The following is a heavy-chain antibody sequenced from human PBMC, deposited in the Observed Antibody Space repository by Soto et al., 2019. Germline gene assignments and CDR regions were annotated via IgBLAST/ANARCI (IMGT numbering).Heavy chain of an antibody. CDR2: INPNGGGT. Sequence: ASVKVSCKASGYKFIKHYIHWLRQAPGVGLEWMGIINPNGGGTDYAQKFQGRVTMTTDTYASTVHMELSSLRSEDTAVYFCARDSSASATSYSFDYWGQGTLVTVS. CDR3: ARDSSASATSYSFDY. CDR1: GYKFIKHY. V-gene: IGHV1-46*01. D-gene: IGHD3-10*01. J-gene: IGHJ4*02.